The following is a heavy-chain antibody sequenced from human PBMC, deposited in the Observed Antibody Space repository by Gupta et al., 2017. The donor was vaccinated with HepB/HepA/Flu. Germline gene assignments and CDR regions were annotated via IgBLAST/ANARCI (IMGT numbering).Heavy chain of an antibody. CDR2: IIPIFGTA. D-gene: IGHD3-22*01. J-gene: IGHJ4*02. V-gene: IGHV1-69*01. CDR1: GGTFSSYA. CDR3: ASLNSSGYYYLFDY. Sequence: QVQLVQSGAEVKKPGSSVKVSCKASGGTFSSYAISWVRQAPGQGLEWMGGIIPIFGTANYAQKFQGRVTITADESTSTAYMELSSLRSEDTAVYYCASLNSSGYYYLFDYWGQGTLVTVSS.